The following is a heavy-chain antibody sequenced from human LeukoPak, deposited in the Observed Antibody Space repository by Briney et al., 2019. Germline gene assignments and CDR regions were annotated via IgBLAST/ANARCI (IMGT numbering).Heavy chain of an antibody. CDR3: ARALDSLGGLSLPDY. D-gene: IGHD3-16*02. J-gene: IGHJ4*02. V-gene: IGHV7-4-1*02. Sequence: GASVKVSCKASGYSFTNYALNWVRQAPGQGLEFMGWIHPSTGNPSYAQGFSGRFAFSLDTSVTTTYLQISDLKAEDTAVYFCARALDSLGGLSLPDYWGQGTLVTVSS. CDR2: IHPSTGNP. CDR1: GYSFTNYA.